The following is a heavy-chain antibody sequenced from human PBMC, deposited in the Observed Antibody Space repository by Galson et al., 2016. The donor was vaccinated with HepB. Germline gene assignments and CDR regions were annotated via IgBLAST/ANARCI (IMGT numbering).Heavy chain of an antibody. V-gene: IGHV3-23*01. Sequence: SLRLSCAGSGFMFSSYSMTWVRQAPGKGLEWVSGLSGSSITKYYADSVKGRFTISKDNSRKTVYLQMNNLRAEDTAVYYCAKGRASGFAYQYDMDVWGQGITVTVSS. D-gene: IGHD2-21*01. CDR3: AKGRASGFAYQYDMDV. J-gene: IGHJ6*02. CDR2: LSGSSITK. CDR1: GFMFSSYS.